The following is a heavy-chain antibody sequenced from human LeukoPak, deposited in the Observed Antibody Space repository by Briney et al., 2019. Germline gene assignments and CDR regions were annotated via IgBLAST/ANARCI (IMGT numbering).Heavy chain of an antibody. CDR3: ARDLGEMVRGVDY. CDR1: GYTFTGYY. J-gene: IGHJ4*02. D-gene: IGHD3-10*01. CDR2: INPNSGGT. Sequence: ASVKVSCKASGYTFTGYYMHWVRQAPGQGLEWMGWINPNSGGTNYAQKFQGRVTMTRDTSISTAYMELSRLRSDDTAVYYCARDLGEMVRGVDYWGQGTLVTVSS. V-gene: IGHV1-2*02.